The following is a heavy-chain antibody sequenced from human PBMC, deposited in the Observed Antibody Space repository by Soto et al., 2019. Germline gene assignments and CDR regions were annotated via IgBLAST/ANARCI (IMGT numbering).Heavy chain of an antibody. D-gene: IGHD6-19*01. CDR3: DSAVAGTFH. J-gene: IGHJ4*02. V-gene: IGHV3-66*01. CDR1: GFTVSSNY. Sequence: EVQLVESGGGLVQPGGSLRLSCAASGFTVSSNYMSWVRQAPGKGLEWVSVIYSGGTTYYADSVKGRFTISRDNSKNTLYLQMNSLSAEDTAVYYCDSAVAGTFHWGQGTLVTVSS. CDR2: IYSGGTT.